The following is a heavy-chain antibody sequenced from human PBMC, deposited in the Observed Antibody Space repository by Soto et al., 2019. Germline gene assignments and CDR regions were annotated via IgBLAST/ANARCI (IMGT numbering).Heavy chain of an antibody. CDR3: ASRAGHLPYYFGY. J-gene: IGHJ4*02. CDR2: ISASKGNT. Sequence: ASVKVSCKASGYTFSNYGFTWLRQAPGQGLEWMGWISASKGNTNYAQKFQGRVTLTRDTSTSTAYMELRSLKSDDMAVYYCASRAGHLPYYFGYCGQGTQFTVAS. CDR1: GYTFSNYG. V-gene: IGHV1-18*03.